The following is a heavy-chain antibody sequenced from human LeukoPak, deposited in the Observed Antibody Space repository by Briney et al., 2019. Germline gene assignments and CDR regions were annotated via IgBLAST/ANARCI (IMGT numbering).Heavy chain of an antibody. D-gene: IGHD4-17*01. J-gene: IGHJ4*02. Sequence: SETLSLTCTVSGGSISSYYWSWIRQPPGKGLQWIGSFYYSGSTYYNPSLKSRVTISVDTSKNQFSLKLSSVTAADTAVYYCASLSTTVTTYYFDYWGQGTLVTVSS. CDR3: ASLSTTVTTYYFDY. CDR2: FYYSGST. CDR1: GGSISSYY. V-gene: IGHV4-59*05.